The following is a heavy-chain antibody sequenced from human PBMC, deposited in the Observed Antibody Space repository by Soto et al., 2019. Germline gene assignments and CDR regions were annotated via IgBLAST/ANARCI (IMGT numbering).Heavy chain of an antibody. D-gene: IGHD3-3*01. CDR2: IYSSGST. CDR3: ARGQRFSDWFDP. CDR1: GSAISTYN. Sequence: SATLSLPSTVSGSAISTYNWTWIRQPAGKGLEWIGRIYSSGSTKYNPSLQSRVTMSLDTSNNQFSLRLTSVTAADTAVYYCARGQRFSDWFDPWVQGTLGIVS. V-gene: IGHV4-4*07. J-gene: IGHJ5*02.